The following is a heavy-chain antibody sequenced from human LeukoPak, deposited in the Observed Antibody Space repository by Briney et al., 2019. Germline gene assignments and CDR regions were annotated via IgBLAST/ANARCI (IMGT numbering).Heavy chain of an antibody. CDR1: GGSFSGYY. J-gene: IGHJ4*02. CDR3: ARSGQWLVPDY. CDR2: INHSGST. V-gene: IGHV4-34*01. Sequence: SETLSLTCAVYGGSFSGYYWSWIRQPPGKGLEWIGEINHSGSTNYNPSLKSRVTISVDTSKNQFSLKLSSVTAADTAVYYCARSGQWLVPDYWGQGTLVTVSS. D-gene: IGHD6-19*01.